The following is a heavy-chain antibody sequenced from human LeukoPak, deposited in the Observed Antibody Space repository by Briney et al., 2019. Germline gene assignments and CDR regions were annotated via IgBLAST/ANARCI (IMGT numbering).Heavy chain of an antibody. Sequence: GGSLRLSCAASGLTFSSYSMNWVRQAPGKGLGWVSSISSSSSYIYYADSVKGRFTISRDNAKNSLYLQMNSLRAEDTAVYYCARDGSPNPTDYWGQGTLVTVSS. D-gene: IGHD5-12*01. CDR1: GLTFSSYS. CDR2: ISSSSSYI. CDR3: ARDGSPNPTDY. V-gene: IGHV3-21*01. J-gene: IGHJ4*02.